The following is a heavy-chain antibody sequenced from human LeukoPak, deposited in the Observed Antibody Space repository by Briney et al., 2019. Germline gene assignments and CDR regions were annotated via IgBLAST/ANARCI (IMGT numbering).Heavy chain of an antibody. V-gene: IGHV1-2*02. CDR2: INPNSGGT. J-gene: IGHJ4*02. CDR3: ARLRSGYDSRDY. CDR1: GYTFTGYY. Sequence: ASVKVSCKASGYTFTGYYMHWVRQAPGQGLEWMGWINPNSGGTNYAQKFQGRVTMTRDMSISTAYMEVSRLRSDDTAVYYCARLRSGYDSRDYWGQGTLVTVSS. D-gene: IGHD5-12*01.